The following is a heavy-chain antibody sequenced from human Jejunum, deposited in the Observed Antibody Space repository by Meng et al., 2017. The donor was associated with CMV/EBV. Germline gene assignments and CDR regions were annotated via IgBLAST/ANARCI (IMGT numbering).Heavy chain of an antibody. CDR1: GVSLPLGSSY. CDR3: ASLLGVVVAAAAP. V-gene: IGHV4-39*06. D-gene: IGHD2-15*01. Sequence: GVSLPLGSSYWAWIRQPPGTGLEWIGTVYYGAATYYTPSVRGRVTMSIDTSRNQLTLKLKFVTAADTAVYYCASLLGVVVAAAAPWGQGTLVTVSS. CDR2: VYYGAAT. J-gene: IGHJ5*02.